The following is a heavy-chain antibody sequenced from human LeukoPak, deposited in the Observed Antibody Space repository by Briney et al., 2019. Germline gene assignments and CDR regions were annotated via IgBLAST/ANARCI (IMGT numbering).Heavy chain of an antibody. V-gene: IGHV4-59*13. Sequence: SETLSLTCTVSGDSISGYYWSWFRQPPGEGLEWIAYIYNSVTTIYSPSLKSRVTISLHTSKNQLPLTLSSVTAADTAVYYCARFGHHLVPNYCYVDPWGRGNLVTVSS. CDR2: IYNSVTT. J-gene: IGHJ2*01. D-gene: IGHD6-13*01. CDR1: GDSISGYY. CDR3: ARFGHHLVPNYCYVDP.